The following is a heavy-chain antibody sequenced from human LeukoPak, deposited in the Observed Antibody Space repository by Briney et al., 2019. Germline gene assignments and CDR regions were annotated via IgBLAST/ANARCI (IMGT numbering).Heavy chain of an antibody. CDR3: ARLVSSGFNWFDP. V-gene: IGHV4-4*07. CDR2: LYSSGDT. J-gene: IGHJ5*02. D-gene: IGHD6-19*01. CDR1: GGSISSYY. Sequence: SETLSLTCIVSGGSISSYYWSWIRQPAGKGLEWIGRLYSSGDTNYNPSLKSRVTMSVDTSKNQFSLKLNSVTAADTAVYYCARLVSSGFNWFDPWGQGTLVTVSS.